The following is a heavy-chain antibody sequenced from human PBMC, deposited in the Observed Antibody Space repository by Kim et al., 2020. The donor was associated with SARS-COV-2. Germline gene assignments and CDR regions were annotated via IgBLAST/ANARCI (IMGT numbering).Heavy chain of an antibody. CDR2: TQEDGSEK. Sequence: GGSLRLSCAASGFTFSSYWMSWVRQAPGKGLEWVATTQEDGSEKLYVDSVKGRFTISRDNAKNSLFLEMNSLSAENTAVYYCARDNYGDYKYWGQGTLVTVSS. CDR3: ARDNYGDYKY. CDR1: GFTFSSYW. J-gene: IGHJ4*02. V-gene: IGHV3-7*01. D-gene: IGHD4-17*01.